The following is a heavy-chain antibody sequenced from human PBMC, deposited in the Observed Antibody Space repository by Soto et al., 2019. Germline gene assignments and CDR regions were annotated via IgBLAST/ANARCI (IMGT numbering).Heavy chain of an antibody. CDR1: GYTFTSYY. V-gene: IGHV1-46*01. CDR3: ARDQGYCSSTSCSFDY. CDR2: INPSGGST. J-gene: IGHJ4*02. D-gene: IGHD2-2*01. Sequence: ASVKVSGKASGYTFTSYYMHWVRQAPGQGLEWMGIINPSGGSTSYAQKFQGRVTMTRDTSTSTVYMELSSLRSEDTAVYYCARDQGYCSSTSCSFDYWGQGTLVTVSS.